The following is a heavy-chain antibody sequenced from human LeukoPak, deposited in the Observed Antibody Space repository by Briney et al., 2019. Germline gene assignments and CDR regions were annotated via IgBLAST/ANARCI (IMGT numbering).Heavy chain of an antibody. Sequence: GGSLRLSCAASGFTFSSYGMHWVRQAPGKGLEWVAFIRYDGSNKYYADSVKGRFTISRDNSKNTLYLQMNSLRAEDTAVYYCAKDSTHYRVWDDYDSTGLTYWGQGTLVTVSS. D-gene: IGHD3-22*01. CDR3: AKDSTHYRVWDDYDSTGLTY. CDR2: IRYDGSNK. V-gene: IGHV3-30*02. CDR1: GFTFSSYG. J-gene: IGHJ4*02.